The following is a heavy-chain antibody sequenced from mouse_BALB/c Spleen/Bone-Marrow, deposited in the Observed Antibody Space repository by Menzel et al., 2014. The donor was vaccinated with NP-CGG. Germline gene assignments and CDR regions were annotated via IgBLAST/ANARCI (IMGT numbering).Heavy chain of an antibody. Sequence: VQLQESGPGLVQPSQSLSITCTVSGFSLSSYGVHWVRQSPGKGLEWLGVIWRGGSTDYNAAFMSRLSITKDNSKSQVFFKMNSLQADDTAIYYCAKNSYDIYYYAMDYWGQGTSVTVSS. V-gene: IGHV2-5*01. D-gene: IGHD2-3*01. CDR2: IWRGGST. CDR3: AKNSYDIYYYAMDY. J-gene: IGHJ4*01. CDR1: GFSLSSYG.